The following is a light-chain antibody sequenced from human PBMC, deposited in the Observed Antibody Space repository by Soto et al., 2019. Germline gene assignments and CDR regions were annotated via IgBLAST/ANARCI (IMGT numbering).Light chain of an antibody. CDR1: SGHSSYA. V-gene: IGLV4-69*01. Sequence: QLVLTQSPSASASLGASVKLTCTLSSGHSSYAIAWHQQQPEKGPRYLMKLNSDGSHSKGDGIPDRFSGSSSGAERYLTISSRQSEDEADYYCQTWSSGTVLFGGGTKLTVL. J-gene: IGLJ2*01. CDR3: QTWSSGTVL. CDR2: LNSDGSH.